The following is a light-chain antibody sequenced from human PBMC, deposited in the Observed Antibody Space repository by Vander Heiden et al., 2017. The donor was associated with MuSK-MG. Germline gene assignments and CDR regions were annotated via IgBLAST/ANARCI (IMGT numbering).Light chain of an antibody. CDR2: GAS. CDR3: QQEGSAPRT. Sequence: EIVLTQSPGTLSLSPGESATLSCRASQSVSSSHLAWYQQKPGQAPRLLIYGASSRATGMPDRFSGRGSGRDFSLTISRREPEDFAVYYSQQEGSAPRTFGQGTKVEIK. J-gene: IGKJ1*01. V-gene: IGKV3-20*01. CDR1: QSVSSSH.